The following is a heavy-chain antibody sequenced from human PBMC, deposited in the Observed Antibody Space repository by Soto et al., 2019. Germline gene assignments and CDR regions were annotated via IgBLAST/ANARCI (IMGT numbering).Heavy chain of an antibody. V-gene: IGHV2-70*01. D-gene: IGHD5-18*01. CDR1: VFSLTTSGMC. CDR2: IDWDDDK. CDR3: ARIGISDTYYYYGMDV. J-gene: IGHJ6*02. Sequence: SGPTLVYPTQTLTITCTFSVFSLTTSGMCLSWIRQPPGKALEWLALIDWDDDKYYSTSLKTRLTISKDTSKNQVVLTMTNMDPVDTATYYCARIGISDTYYYYGMDVWGQGTTVTVSS.